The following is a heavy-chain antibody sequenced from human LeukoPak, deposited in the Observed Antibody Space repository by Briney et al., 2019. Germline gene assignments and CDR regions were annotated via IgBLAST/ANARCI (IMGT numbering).Heavy chain of an antibody. CDR1: GFIFSDFS. J-gene: IGHJ4*02. CDR2: MSPKSDYI. CDR3: ARDRGGYYGY. V-gene: IGHV3-21*04. D-gene: IGHD3-10*01. Sequence: PGGSLRLSCAGSGFIFSDFSMNWVRQAPGKGLEWVSSMSPKSDYIYYADSVKGRFTISRDNAKNSLYLQMNSLRAEDTAVYYCARDRGGYYGYWGQGTLVTVSS.